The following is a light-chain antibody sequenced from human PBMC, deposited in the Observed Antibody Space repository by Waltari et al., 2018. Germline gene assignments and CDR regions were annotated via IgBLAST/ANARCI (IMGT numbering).Light chain of an antibody. V-gene: IGLV2-23*02. CDR2: EVN. CDR3: CSYIGDSAWV. J-gene: IGLJ3*02. CDR1: SSDIGYYNL. Sequence: QSALTQPASVSGSPGQSITISCTGTSSDIGYYNLVSWYQQDPGKAPKVIIYEVNKRPSGVSNRFSGSKSGNTASLTISGLQAEDEADYYCCSYIGDSAWVFGGGTKVTVL.